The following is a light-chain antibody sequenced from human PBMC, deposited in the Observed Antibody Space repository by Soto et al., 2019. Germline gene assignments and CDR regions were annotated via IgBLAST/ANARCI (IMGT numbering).Light chain of an antibody. CDR2: DAS. J-gene: IGKJ3*01. Sequence: EVVLTQSPATLSLSPGERATLSCRASQSVSDYLAWYQQKPGQAPRLLIYDASNRVTGIPARFSGSGSGTDFTLTISNLEPEDFAVYYCQHRRTFGPGTKVDIK. CDR1: QSVSDY. CDR3: QHRRT. V-gene: IGKV3-11*01.